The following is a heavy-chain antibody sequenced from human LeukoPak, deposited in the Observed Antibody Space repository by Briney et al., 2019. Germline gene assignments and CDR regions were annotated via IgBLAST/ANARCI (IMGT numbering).Heavy chain of an antibody. J-gene: IGHJ6*02. CDR1: AFIFSGHW. CDR3: ARYCGGDCYGMDV. V-gene: IGHV3-7*01. Sequence: GGSLRLSCEGSAFIFSGHWMNWVRQTPGKGLEWVASIKQDGSEKYYVDSVKGRFTISRDNPKNSLYLQMNSLRAEDTAVYYCARYCGGDCYGMDVWGQGTTVTVSS. D-gene: IGHD2-21*02. CDR2: IKQDGSEK.